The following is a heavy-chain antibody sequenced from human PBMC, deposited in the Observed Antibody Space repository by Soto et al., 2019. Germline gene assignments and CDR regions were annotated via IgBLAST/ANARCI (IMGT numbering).Heavy chain of an antibody. CDR3: AADRNFWSGNYRFDY. Sequence: SVKVSCKASGFTINSFAVRWPRRADEKRLEWIGWIVVGSGNTNYAQKFQERVTITRDMSTSTAYLELSSLESEDTAVYYCAADRNFWSGNYRFDYWGLGTLVTVSS. D-gene: IGHD3-3*01. CDR2: IVVGSGNT. CDR1: GFTINSFA. J-gene: IGHJ4*02. V-gene: IGHV1-58*01.